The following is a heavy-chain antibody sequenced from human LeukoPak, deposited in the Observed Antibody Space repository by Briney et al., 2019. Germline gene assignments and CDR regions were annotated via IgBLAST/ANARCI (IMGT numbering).Heavy chain of an antibody. V-gene: IGHV3-30-3*01. Sequence: GGSLRLSCAASGFTFSSYAMHWVRQAPGKGLEWVAVISYDGSNKYYADSVKGRFTISRDNSKNTLYLQMNSLRAEDTAVYYCAKEGGSMDYYGMDVWGQGTTVTVSS. CDR2: ISYDGSNK. CDR3: AKEGGSMDYYGMDV. D-gene: IGHD3-10*01. CDR1: GFTFSSYA. J-gene: IGHJ6*02.